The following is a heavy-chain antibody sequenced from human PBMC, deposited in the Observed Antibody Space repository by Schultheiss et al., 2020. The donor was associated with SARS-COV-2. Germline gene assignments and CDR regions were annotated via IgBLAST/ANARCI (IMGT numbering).Heavy chain of an antibody. D-gene: IGHD2/OR15-2a*01. CDR2: VFYTGSIFYTGST. Sequence: SETLSLTCTVSGGSISSYYWSWIRQPPGKGLEWIGNVFYTGSIFYTGSTNYNPSLKSRVTISVDTSKNQFSLKLSSVTAADTAVYYCARGGRWYYYNWFDPWGQGTLVTVSS. V-gene: IGHV4-59*08. J-gene: IGHJ5*02. CDR3: ARGGRWYYYNWFDP. CDR1: GGSISSYY.